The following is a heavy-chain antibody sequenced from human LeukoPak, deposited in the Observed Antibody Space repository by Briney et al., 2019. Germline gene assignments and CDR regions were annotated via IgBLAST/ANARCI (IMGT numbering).Heavy chain of an antibody. CDR1: GGSISSGSYY. CDR3: AREVVVIAIHDY. D-gene: IGHD2-21*01. CDR2: IYTGGST. V-gene: IGHV4-61*02. J-gene: IGHJ4*02. Sequence: SQTLSLTCTVSGGSISSGSYYWSWIRQPAGKGLEWIGRIYTGGSTNYNPSLKSRVTISVDTSKNQFSLKLSSVTAADTAVYYCAREVVVIAIHDYWGQGTLVTVSS.